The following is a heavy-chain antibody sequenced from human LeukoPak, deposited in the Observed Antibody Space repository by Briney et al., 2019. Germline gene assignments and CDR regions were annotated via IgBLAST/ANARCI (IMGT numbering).Heavy chain of an antibody. Sequence: GGSLRLSCAASGFTFSSYGMHWVRQAPGKGLEWVAVISYDGSNKYYADSVKGRFTISRDNSKNTLYLQMNSLRAEDTAVYYCAKDTSVWFEELLDYWGQGTLVTVSS. CDR1: GFTFSSYG. J-gene: IGHJ4*02. V-gene: IGHV3-30*18. CDR3: AKDTSVWFEELLDY. D-gene: IGHD3-10*01. CDR2: ISYDGSNK.